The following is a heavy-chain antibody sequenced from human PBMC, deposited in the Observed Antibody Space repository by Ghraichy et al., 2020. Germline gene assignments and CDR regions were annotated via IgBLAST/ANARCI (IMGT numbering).Heavy chain of an antibody. J-gene: IGHJ5*02. CDR2: IYHGGST. D-gene: IGHD6-13*01. V-gene: IGHV4-4*02. CDR1: SGSISSINW. Sequence: SETLSLTCAVSSGSISSINWWTWVRQPPGKGLEWIGEIYHGGSTNYNPSLKSRVTISVDKSKNQFSLKLSSVTAADTAVYYCARRSRWHVSWGQGTLVTVSS. CDR3: ARRSRWHVS.